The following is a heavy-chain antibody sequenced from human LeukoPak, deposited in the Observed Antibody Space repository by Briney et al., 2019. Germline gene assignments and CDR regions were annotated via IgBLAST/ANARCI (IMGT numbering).Heavy chain of an antibody. Sequence: GGSLRLSCAASGFTFNSFGMHWVRQAPGKGLEWVAVISYDGSNKYFADSVKGRFTISRDNSKNTLFLQLNSLRTEDTAVYYCTTFAVTTRHFDYWGQGTLVTVSS. CDR2: ISYDGSNK. CDR1: GFTFNSFG. V-gene: IGHV3-30*03. CDR3: TTFAVTTRHFDY. D-gene: IGHD4-17*01. J-gene: IGHJ4*02.